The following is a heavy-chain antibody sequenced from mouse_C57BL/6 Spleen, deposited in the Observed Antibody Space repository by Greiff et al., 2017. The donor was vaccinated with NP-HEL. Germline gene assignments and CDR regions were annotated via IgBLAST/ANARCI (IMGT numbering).Heavy chain of an antibody. J-gene: IGHJ1*03. D-gene: IGHD1-1*01. Sequence: VQLQQSGPELVKPGASVKISCKASGYTFTDYYMNWVKQSHGKSLEWIGDINPNNGGTSYNQKFKGKATLTVDKSSSTAYMELRSLTSEDSAVYYCANYYGSSYVWYFDVWGTGTTVTVSS. CDR3: ANYYGSSYVWYFDV. CDR2: INPNNGGT. CDR1: GYTFTDYY. V-gene: IGHV1-26*01.